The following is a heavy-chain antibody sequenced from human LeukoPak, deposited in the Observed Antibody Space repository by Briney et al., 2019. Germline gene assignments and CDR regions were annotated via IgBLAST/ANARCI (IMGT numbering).Heavy chain of an antibody. V-gene: IGHV3-23*01. J-gene: IGHJ4*02. Sequence: GGSLRLSCAASGFTFSSFAMSWVRQAPGKGLEWVSGISASGVSTYYADSVKGRFTILRDFSKNTLHLQMNSLRVEDTAVYYCAKDGGYSNSWYFDYWGQGTLVTVSS. CDR2: ISASGVST. D-gene: IGHD6-13*01. CDR3: AKDGGYSNSWYFDY. CDR1: GFTFSSFA.